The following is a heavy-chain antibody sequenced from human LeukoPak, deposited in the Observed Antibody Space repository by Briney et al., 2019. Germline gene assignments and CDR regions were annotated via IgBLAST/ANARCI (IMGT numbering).Heavy chain of an antibody. J-gene: IGHJ6*02. CDR2: IGTAGDT. CDR3: AGRTSWYYGFDV. V-gene: IGHV3-13*01. D-gene: IGHD1-1*01. CDR1: GFSFSRND. Sequence: GGSLRLSCAASGFSFSRNDMHWVRQRTGKGLEWVSGIGTAGDTNYAGSVKGRFTISRETGKNSLYLQMRSLRAEDTAVYYCAGRTSWYYGFDVWGQGTTVTVSS.